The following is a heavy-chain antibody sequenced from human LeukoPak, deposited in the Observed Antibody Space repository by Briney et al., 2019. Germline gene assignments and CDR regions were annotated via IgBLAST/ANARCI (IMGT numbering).Heavy chain of an antibody. V-gene: IGHV3-21*01. CDR3: ARDPRYYDILTGPGDY. D-gene: IGHD3-9*01. CDR1: GFTFSSYS. CDR2: ISSSSYI. J-gene: IGHJ4*02. Sequence: GGSLRLSCAASGFTFSSYSMNWVRQAPGKGLEWVSSISSSSYIYYADSVKGRFTISRDNAKNSLYLQMNSLRAEDTAVYYCARDPRYYDILTGPGDYWGQGTLVTVSS.